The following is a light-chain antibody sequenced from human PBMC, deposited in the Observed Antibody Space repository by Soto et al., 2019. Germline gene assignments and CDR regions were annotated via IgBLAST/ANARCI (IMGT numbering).Light chain of an antibody. CDR2: DAS. J-gene: IGKJ4*01. V-gene: IGKV3-15*01. CDR1: QTVYNN. Sequence: EIVMTQSPATLSVSPGEGATLSCKASQTVYNNLAWYQQRPGQPPRLLIYDASTRATVISARVSANGYGTEFTLTFSCLQSEDFAVYFCQQCRNWPLTFGGGTKVEIK. CDR3: QQCRNWPLT.